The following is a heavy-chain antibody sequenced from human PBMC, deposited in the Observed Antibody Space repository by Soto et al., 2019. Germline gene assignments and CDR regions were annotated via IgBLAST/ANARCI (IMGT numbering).Heavy chain of an antibody. J-gene: IGHJ4*02. CDR1: GFTFSSYD. Sequence: PGGSLRLSCAASGFTFSSYDMNWVRQAPGKGLEWVSYISSSGSTIYYADSVKGRFTISRDNAKDSLYLQMNSLRAEDTAVYYCARQDYGGTNFDYWGQGTLVTVSS. D-gene: IGHD4-17*01. CDR3: ARQDYGGTNFDY. CDR2: ISSSGSTI. V-gene: IGHV3-48*03.